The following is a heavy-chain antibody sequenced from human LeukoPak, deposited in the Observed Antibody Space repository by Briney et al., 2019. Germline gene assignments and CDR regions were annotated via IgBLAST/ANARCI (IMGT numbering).Heavy chain of an antibody. CDR2: IYHSGST. V-gene: IGHV4-39*07. CDR1: GGSISSGSYY. D-gene: IGHD4-17*01. Sequence: SETLSLTCTVSGGSISSGSYYWGWIRQPPGKGLEWIGNIYHSGSTYYNPSLKSRVTISVDTSKNQFSLKLSSVTAADTAVYYCARDPESEYGDYGNGDAFDIWGQGTMVTVSS. J-gene: IGHJ3*02. CDR3: ARDPESEYGDYGNGDAFDI.